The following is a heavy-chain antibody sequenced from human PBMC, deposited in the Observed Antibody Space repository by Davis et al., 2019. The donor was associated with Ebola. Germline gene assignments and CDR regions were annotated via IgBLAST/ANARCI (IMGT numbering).Heavy chain of an antibody. V-gene: IGHV3-23*01. CDR2: ISGSGGNT. D-gene: IGHD6-19*01. CDR3: ARGRWLVREYFDY. CDR1: GFTFSTYA. Sequence: GGSLRLSCTASGFTFSTYAMSWVRQAPGKGLEWVSTISGSGGNTYYADSVKGRFTLSRDNSKNTLYLQMNSLRDEDTAVYYCARGRWLVREYFDYWGQGTLVTVSS. J-gene: IGHJ4*02.